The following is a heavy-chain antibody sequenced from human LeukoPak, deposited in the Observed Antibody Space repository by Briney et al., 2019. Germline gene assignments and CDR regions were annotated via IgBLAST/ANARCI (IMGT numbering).Heavy chain of an antibody. Sequence: PGGSLRLSCAASGFTFSSYAMHWVRQAPGKGLVWVAVISYDGSNKYYADSVKGRFTISRDNSKNTLYLQMNSLRAEDTAVYYCARESVDIVANYFDYWGQGTLVTVSS. CDR3: ARESVDIVANYFDY. CDR2: ISYDGSNK. J-gene: IGHJ4*02. V-gene: IGHV3-30-3*01. D-gene: IGHD5-12*01. CDR1: GFTFSSYA.